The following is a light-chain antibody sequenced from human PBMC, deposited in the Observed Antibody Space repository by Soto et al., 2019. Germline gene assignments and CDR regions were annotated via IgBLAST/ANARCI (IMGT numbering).Light chain of an antibody. CDR3: HQYNNWPPLT. CDR2: GAS. CDR1: QSVSSN. J-gene: IGKJ4*01. V-gene: IGKV3-15*01. Sequence: EIVMTQSPATLSVSPGERATLSCRANQSVSSNLAWYQQKPGQAPRLLIYGASTRATGIPARFSGSGSGTEFSLTISSLQSEDFAVYYCHQYNNWPPLTFGGGTKVEI.